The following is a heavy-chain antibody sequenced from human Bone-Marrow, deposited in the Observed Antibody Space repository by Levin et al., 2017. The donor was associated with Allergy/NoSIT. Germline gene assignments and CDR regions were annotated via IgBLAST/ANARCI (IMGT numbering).Heavy chain of an antibody. Sequence: GGSLRLSCAASGFIFSNYAMTWVRQAPGKGLEWVSVISYRDGGTTFYADSVKGRFTFSRDNSENTVYLQMNSLRAEDTAVYYCAKGTSTTGTTRFFDPWGQGTLVTVSS. D-gene: IGHD1-1*01. J-gene: IGHJ5*02. CDR1: GFIFSNYA. V-gene: IGHV3-23*01. CDR2: ISYRDGGTT. CDR3: AKGTSTTGTTRFFDP.